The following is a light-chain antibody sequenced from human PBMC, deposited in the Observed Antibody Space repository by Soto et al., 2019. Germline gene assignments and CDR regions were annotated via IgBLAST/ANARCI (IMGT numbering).Light chain of an antibody. Sequence: QSVLTQPPSVSGAPGQSVTITCTGTTSNFGAGYDVHWYQQFPGAAPKLLIYGNKHRPSGVPDRFSGSKSGTSASLAITGLQAEDEADYYCQSYDRSLGPDVLFGGGTRLTVL. CDR1: TSNFGAGYD. CDR3: QSYDRSLGPDVL. CDR2: GNK. J-gene: IGLJ2*01. V-gene: IGLV1-40*01.